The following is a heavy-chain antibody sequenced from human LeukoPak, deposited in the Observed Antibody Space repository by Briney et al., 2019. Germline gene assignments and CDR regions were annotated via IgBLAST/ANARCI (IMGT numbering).Heavy chain of an antibody. CDR3: ASPRGLDCSGGSCYWDAFDV. V-gene: IGHV1-69*01. CDR1: GGTFSSYA. CDR2: IIPIFGTA. J-gene: IGHJ3*01. Sequence: SVKVSCKASGGTFSSYAISWVRQAPGQGLEWMGGIIPIFGTANYAQKFQGRVTITADESTSTAYMELSSLRSEGTAVYYCASPRGLDCSGGSCYWDAFDVWGQGTMVSVSS. D-gene: IGHD2-15*01.